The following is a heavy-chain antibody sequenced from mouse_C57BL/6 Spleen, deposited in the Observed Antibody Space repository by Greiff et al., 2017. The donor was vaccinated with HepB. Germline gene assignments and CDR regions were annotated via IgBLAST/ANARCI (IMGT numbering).Heavy chain of an antibody. CDR2: IYPRSGNT. D-gene: IGHD2-5*01. Sequence: QVQLQQSGAELARPGASVKLSCKASGYTFTSYGISWVKQRTGQGLEWIGEIYPRSGNTYYNEKFKGKATLTADKSSSTAYMELRSLTSEDSAVYFCVRFGDYSNYGYYAMDYWGQGTSVTVSS. V-gene: IGHV1-81*01. CDR1: GYTFTSYG. CDR3: VRFGDYSNYGYYAMDY. J-gene: IGHJ4*01.